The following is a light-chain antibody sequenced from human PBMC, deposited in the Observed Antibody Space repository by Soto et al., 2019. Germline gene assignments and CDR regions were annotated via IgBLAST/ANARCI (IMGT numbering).Light chain of an antibody. CDR2: KAS. Sequence: DIQMTQSPSTLSASVGARVSITCRASQSISRQLAWYQQKPGKAPNLRLYKASNLETGVPSRFTRSGSGTEITLTISSLQTDDFEAYYGLQYQSYWTFGQGTKVEVK. J-gene: IGKJ1*01. CDR1: QSISRQ. V-gene: IGKV1-5*03. CDR3: LQYQSYWT.